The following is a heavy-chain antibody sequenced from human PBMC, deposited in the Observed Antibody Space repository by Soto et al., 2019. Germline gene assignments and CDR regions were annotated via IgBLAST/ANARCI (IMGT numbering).Heavy chain of an antibody. Sequence: SETLSLTCTVSGGSISSGGYYWSWIRQHPGKGLEWIGYIYYSGSTYYNPSLKSRVTISVDTSKNQFSLKLSSVTAADTAVYYCASEPTGRGWFDPWGQGTLVTVSS. D-gene: IGHD3-9*01. J-gene: IGHJ5*02. V-gene: IGHV4-31*03. CDR3: ASEPTGRGWFDP. CDR1: GGSISSGGYY. CDR2: IYYSGST.